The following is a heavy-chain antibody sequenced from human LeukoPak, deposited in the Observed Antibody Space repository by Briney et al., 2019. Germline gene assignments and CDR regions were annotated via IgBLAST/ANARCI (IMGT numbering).Heavy chain of an antibody. CDR3: ARDKSSGWTYDY. J-gene: IGHJ4*02. CDR1: GYTFTGYY. V-gene: IGHV1-2*02. CDR2: INPNSGGT. Sequence: ASVKVSCKASGYTFTGYYMHLVRQAPGQGLEWMGWINPNSGGTNYAQKFQGRVTMTTDTSISTAYMELSRLRSDDTAVYYCARDKSSGWTYDYWGQGTLVTVSS. D-gene: IGHD6-19*01.